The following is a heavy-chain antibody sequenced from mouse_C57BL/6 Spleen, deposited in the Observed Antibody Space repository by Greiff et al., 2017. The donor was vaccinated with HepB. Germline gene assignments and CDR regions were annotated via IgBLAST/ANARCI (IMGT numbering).Heavy chain of an antibody. J-gene: IGHJ3*01. CDR3: ARGGDGYSAWFAY. CDR1: GFTFSDYG. CDR2: ISSGSSTI. D-gene: IGHD2-3*01. Sequence: EVHLVESGGGLVKPGGSLKLSCAASGFTFSDYGMHWVRQAPEKGLEWVAYISSGSSTIYYADTVKGRFTISRDNAKNTLFLQMTSLRSEDTAMYDCARGGDGYSAWFAYWGQGTLVTVSA. V-gene: IGHV5-17*01.